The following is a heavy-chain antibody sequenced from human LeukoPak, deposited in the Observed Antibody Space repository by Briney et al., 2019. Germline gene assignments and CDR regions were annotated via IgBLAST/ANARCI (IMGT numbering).Heavy chain of an antibody. CDR3: ARGHSGYYDSSGYPSGAFDI. D-gene: IGHD3-22*01. V-gene: IGHV4-34*01. CDR2: INHSGST. Sequence: GSLRLSCAASGFTFSSYSMNWVRQAPGKGLEWIGEINHSGSTNYNPSLKSRVTISVDTSKNQFSLKLSSVTAADTAVYYCARGHSGYYDSSGYPSGAFDIWGQGTMVTVSS. CDR1: GFTFSSYS. J-gene: IGHJ3*02.